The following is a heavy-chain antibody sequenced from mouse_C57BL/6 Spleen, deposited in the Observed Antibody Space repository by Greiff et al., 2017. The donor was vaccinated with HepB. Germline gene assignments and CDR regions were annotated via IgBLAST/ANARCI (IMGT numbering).Heavy chain of an antibody. V-gene: IGHV1-53*01. D-gene: IGHD1-1*01. CDR2: INPSNGGT. CDR3: ARSDDLLLRSYYAMDY. Sequence: VQLQQPGTELVKPGASVKLSCKASGYTFTSYWMHWVKQRPGQGLEWIGNINPSNGGTNYNEKFKSKATLTVDKSSSTAYMQLRSLTSEDSAVYYCARSDDLLLRSYYAMDYWGQGTSVTVSS. CDR1: GYTFTSYW. J-gene: IGHJ4*01.